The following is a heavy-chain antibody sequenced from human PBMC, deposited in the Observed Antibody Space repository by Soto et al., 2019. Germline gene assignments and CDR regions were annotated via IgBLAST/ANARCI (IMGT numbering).Heavy chain of an antibody. CDR2: IYWDADK. V-gene: IGHV2-5*02. CDR1: GFSLSTSGVG. D-gene: IGHD5-18*01. Sequence: SGPTLVNPTQTLSLTWTFSGFSLSTSGVGVGWIRQPPGKALEWLALIYWDADKRYSPSLKSRLTIIKDTSKNQVVLRMTNIDHVDTRTYYCKYREVGDTAMTFASWGQGAQVTVSS. J-gene: IGHJ4*02. CDR3: KYREVGDTAMTFAS.